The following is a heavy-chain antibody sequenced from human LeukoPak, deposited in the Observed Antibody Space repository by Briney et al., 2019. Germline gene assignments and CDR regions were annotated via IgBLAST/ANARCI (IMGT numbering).Heavy chain of an antibody. J-gene: IGHJ4*02. CDR1: GGTFSSYA. CDR3: ARADSGGYYVAYWY. CDR2: IIPIFGTA. V-gene: IGHV1-69*05. Sequence: ASVEVSCKASGGTFSSYAISWVRQAPGQGLEWMGGIIPIFGTANYAQKFQGRVTMTTDTSTTTAYMELRSLRSDDTAVYYCARADSGGYYVAYWYWGQGSLVTVSS. D-gene: IGHD3-22*01.